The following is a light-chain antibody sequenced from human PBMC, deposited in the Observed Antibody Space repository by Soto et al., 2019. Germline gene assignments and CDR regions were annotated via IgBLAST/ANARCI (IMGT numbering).Light chain of an antibody. CDR3: HQYDSSPLT. CDR2: GAS. CDR1: QSVSSSY. J-gene: IGKJ4*01. V-gene: IGKV3-20*01. Sequence: EIVLTQSPGTLSLSPGERATLSCRASQSVSSSYLAWYQQKPGQAPRLLIYGASSRATGIPDWFSGSGSGTDFPLTISRLEPDDFAVYCCHQYDSSPLTFGGGTKVEIK.